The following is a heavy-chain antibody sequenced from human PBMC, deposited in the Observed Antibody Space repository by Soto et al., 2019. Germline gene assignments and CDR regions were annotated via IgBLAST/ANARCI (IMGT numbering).Heavy chain of an antibody. D-gene: IGHD2-15*01. Sequence: SQTLSLTCAISGDRVSSNSAAWNWIRQSPSRGLEWLGRTYYRSKWYNDYAVSVKSRITINPDTSKNQFSLQLNSVTPEDTAVYYCARGYCSGGSCYDDFDYWGQGTLVTVSS. J-gene: IGHJ4*02. CDR3: ARGYCSGGSCYDDFDY. V-gene: IGHV6-1*01. CDR2: TYYRSKWYN. CDR1: GDRVSSNSAA.